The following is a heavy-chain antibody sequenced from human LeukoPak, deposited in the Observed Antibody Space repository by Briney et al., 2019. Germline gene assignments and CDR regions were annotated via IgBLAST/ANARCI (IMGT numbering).Heavy chain of an antibody. D-gene: IGHD1-26*01. V-gene: IGHV3-53*01. CDR1: GFTVSSNY. Sequence: GGSLRLSCAASGFTVSSNYMSWVRQAPGKGLEWVSVIYSGGSTYYADSVKGRFTISRDNSKNTLYLQMNSLRAEDTAVYYCARGRGAPHYYMDVWGKGTTVTVSS. CDR2: IYSGGST. CDR3: ARGRGAPHYYMDV. J-gene: IGHJ6*03.